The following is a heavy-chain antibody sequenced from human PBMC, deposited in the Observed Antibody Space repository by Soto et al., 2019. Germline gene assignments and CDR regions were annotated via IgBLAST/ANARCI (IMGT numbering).Heavy chain of an antibody. V-gene: IGHV3-23*01. Sequence: HPGGSLRLSCAAYGFTFSSYAMSWVRQAPGKGLEWVSAISGSGGSTYYADSVKGRFTISRDNSKNTLYLQMNSLRAEDTAVYYCARSAPERGYSYGYYGGSNYYYGMDVWGQGTTVTVSS. D-gene: IGHD5-18*01. J-gene: IGHJ6*02. CDR2: ISGSGGST. CDR1: GFTFSSYA. CDR3: ARSAPERGYSYGYYGGSNYYYGMDV.